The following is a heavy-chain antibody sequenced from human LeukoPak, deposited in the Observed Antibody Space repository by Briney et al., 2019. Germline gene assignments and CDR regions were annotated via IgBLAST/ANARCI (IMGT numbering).Heavy chain of an antibody. CDR1: GGSLYGHY. CDR2: GSEIGGT. CDR3: ARTNAFDI. J-gene: IGHJ3*02. V-gene: IGHV4-34*01. Sequence: SETLSLTCAVYGGSLYGHYWSWIRQSPGKRLEWIGEGSEIGGTKFNPSLRGRVSISVDTSKNQFSLKLGSVTAADTAVYYCARTNAFDIWGQGTMVTVSS.